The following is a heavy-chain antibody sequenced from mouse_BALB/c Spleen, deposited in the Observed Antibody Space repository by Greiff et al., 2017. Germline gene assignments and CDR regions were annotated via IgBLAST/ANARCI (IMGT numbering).Heavy chain of an antibody. CDR2: INPSTGYT. D-gene: IGHD1-1*01. V-gene: IGHV1-7*01. Sequence: QVQLQQSGAELAKPGASVKMSCKASGYTFTSYWMHWVKQRPGQGLEWIGYINPSTGYTEYNLKFKDKATLTADKSSSTAYMQLSSLTSEDSAVYYCASLTTVVARAMDYWGQGTSVTVSS. J-gene: IGHJ4*01. CDR3: ASLTTVVARAMDY. CDR1: GYTFTSYW.